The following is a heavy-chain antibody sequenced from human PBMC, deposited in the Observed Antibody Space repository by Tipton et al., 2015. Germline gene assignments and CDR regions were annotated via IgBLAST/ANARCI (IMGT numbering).Heavy chain of an antibody. CDR3: TRMTKIVTAPVRFDP. CDR2: INEDGSER. V-gene: IGHV3-7*03. Sequence: SLRLSCAASGFTFSRHWMSWVRQAPGKGLEWVASINEDGSERIYADSVKGRFSISRDITTNSQYLQMNSLRAEDTAVYYCTRMTKIVTAPVRFDPWGQGTLVTVSS. D-gene: IGHD1-20*01. J-gene: IGHJ5*02. CDR1: GFTFSRHW.